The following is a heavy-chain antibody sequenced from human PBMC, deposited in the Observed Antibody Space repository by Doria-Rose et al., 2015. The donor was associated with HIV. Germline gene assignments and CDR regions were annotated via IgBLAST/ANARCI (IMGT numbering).Heavy chain of an antibody. D-gene: IGHD6-13*01. V-gene: IGHV2-26*01. Sequence: QESGPVLVKPTETLTLTCTVFGVSLSSPGMGVSWIRQPPGNALEWLGNIFSDDERSYKTSLKSRLTISRGTSKSQVVLTMTDMDPVDTATYYCARIKSSRWYHKYYFDFWGQGTLVIVSA. CDR2: IFSDDER. CDR3: ARIKSSRWYHKYYFDF. CDR1: GVSLSSPGMG. J-gene: IGHJ4*02.